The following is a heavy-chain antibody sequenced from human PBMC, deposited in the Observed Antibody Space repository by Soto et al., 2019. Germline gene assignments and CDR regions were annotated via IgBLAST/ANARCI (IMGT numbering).Heavy chain of an antibody. CDR3: AKGSSAHRPYYFDY. V-gene: IGHV3-23*01. D-gene: IGHD3-22*01. Sequence: EVRVLESGGGLAQPGGSLRLSCVASGFTFSTSAMSWVRQAPGKGLEWVSAINGGGTSTYYADSVKGRFTISRDNSKDTLDLQMNSLRADDAAVYYCAKGSSAHRPYYFDYWGQGILVTVSS. CDR2: INGGGTST. J-gene: IGHJ4*02. CDR1: GFTFSTSA.